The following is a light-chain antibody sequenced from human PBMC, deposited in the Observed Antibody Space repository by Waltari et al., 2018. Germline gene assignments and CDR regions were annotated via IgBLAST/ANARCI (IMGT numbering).Light chain of an antibody. Sequence: QSVLTQPPSASGTPGQRVTISCSGSRSNVRTNYVYWYQQRPGTAPKLLIYRNNQRPSGVPDRFSGSKSGTSASLAISGLRSEDEADYYCAAWDDSLSGRVFGGGTKVTVL. V-gene: IGLV1-47*01. CDR1: RSNVRTNY. CDR2: RNN. J-gene: IGLJ3*02. CDR3: AAWDDSLSGRV.